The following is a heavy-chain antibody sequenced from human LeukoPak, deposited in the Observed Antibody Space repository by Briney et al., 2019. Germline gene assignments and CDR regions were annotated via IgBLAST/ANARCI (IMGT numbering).Heavy chain of an antibody. CDR2: VYDSGTT. Sequence: SETLSLTCSVSGGSISTYYWSWIRQTPGKGLEWIGYVYDSGTTNYNPSLKGRVTISSDTSKDQFSLNLRSVNAADTAIYYCARHGGSLGYFDYWGQGTLVTVSS. D-gene: IGHD1-26*01. J-gene: IGHJ4*02. CDR1: GGSISTYY. V-gene: IGHV4-59*08. CDR3: ARHGGSLGYFDY.